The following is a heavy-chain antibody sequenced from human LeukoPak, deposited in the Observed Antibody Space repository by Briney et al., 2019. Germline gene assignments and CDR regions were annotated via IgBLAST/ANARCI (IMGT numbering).Heavy chain of an antibody. V-gene: IGHV1-18*04. CDR3: VRDLGDQLLGIFFDF. CDR1: GYTFTSFG. CDR2: ISAYSGNT. J-gene: IGHJ4*02. D-gene: IGHD1-26*01. Sequence: ASVKVSCKASGYTFTSFGISWVRQAPGQGLEWMGWISAYSGNTNFAQKLQGRVTMTTDTSTSTAYMELRSLRPDDTAMFYCVRDLGDQLLGIFFDFWGQGTLVTVSS.